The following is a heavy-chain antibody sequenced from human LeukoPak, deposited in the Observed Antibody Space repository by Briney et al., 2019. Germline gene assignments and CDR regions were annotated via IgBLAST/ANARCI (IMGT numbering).Heavy chain of an antibody. CDR3: ARLSGSPPLNWFDP. CDR1: GGSFSGYY. D-gene: IGHD6-19*01. V-gene: IGHV4-34*01. Sequence: SETLSLTCAVYGGSFSGYYWSWIRQPPGKGLEWIGEINHSGSTNYNPSLKSRVTISVDTSKNQFSLKLSSVTAADTAVYYCARLSGSPPLNWFDPWGQGTLVTVSS. J-gene: IGHJ5*02. CDR2: INHSGST.